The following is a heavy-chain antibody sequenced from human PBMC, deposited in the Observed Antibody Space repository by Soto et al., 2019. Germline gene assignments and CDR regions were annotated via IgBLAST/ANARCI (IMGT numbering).Heavy chain of an antibody. CDR2: IYYSGST. V-gene: IGHV4-39*01. J-gene: IGHJ4*02. Sequence: SETLSLTCTVSGGSISSSSYYWGWIRQPPGKGLEWIGSIYYSGSTYYNPSLKSRVTISVDTSKNQFSLKLSSVTAADTAVYYCARTYSSSWSPFDYWGQGTQVTVSS. CDR3: ARTYSSSWSPFDY. D-gene: IGHD6-13*01. CDR1: GGSISSSSYY.